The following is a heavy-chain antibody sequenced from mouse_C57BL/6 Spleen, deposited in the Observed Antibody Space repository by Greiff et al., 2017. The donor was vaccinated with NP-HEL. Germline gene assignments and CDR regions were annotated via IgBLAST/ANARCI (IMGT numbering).Heavy chain of an antibody. Sequence: QVHVKQPGAELVKPGASVKLSCKASGYTFTSYWMHWVKQRPGQGLEWIGMIHPNSGSTNYNEKFKSKATLTVDKSSSTAYMQLSSLTSEDSAVYYCARYYSNYDYFDYWGQGTTLTVSS. D-gene: IGHD2-5*01. CDR3: ARYYSNYDYFDY. V-gene: IGHV1-64*01. CDR1: GYTFTSYW. CDR2: IHPNSGST. J-gene: IGHJ2*01.